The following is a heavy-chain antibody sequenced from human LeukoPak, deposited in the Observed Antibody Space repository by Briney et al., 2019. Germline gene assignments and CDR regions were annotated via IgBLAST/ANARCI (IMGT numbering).Heavy chain of an antibody. CDR3: ARYPPGYNWNDLNWFDP. CDR1: GGSISSYY. CDR2: IHYSGST. V-gene: IGHV4-59*08. J-gene: IGHJ5*02. Sequence: SETLSLTCTVSGGSISSYYWSWIRQPPGKGLEWIGYIHYSGSTNYNPSLKSRVTISLDTSKKQFSLQLSSVTAADTAVYYCARYPPGYNWNDLNWFDPWGQGTLITVSS. D-gene: IGHD1-20*01.